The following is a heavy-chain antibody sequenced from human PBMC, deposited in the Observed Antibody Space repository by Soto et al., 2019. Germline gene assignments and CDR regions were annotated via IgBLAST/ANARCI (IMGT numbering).Heavy chain of an antibody. D-gene: IGHD1-26*01. CDR1: GFTFSNYW. CDR2: INEDGSVI. V-gene: IGHV3-74*01. Sequence: EVQLVESGGGLVQPGGSLRLSCAPSGFTFSNYWMHWARQAPGKGLEWVSRINEDGSVISYADSVKGRFTISRDNGKNTLYLQMNSLRVEDTAVYYCVRDLIIVVTPGDDFDYWGQGTLVTVSS. J-gene: IGHJ4*02. CDR3: VRDLIIVVTPGDDFDY.